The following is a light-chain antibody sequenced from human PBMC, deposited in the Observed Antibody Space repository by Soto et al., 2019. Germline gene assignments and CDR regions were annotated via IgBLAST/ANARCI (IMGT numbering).Light chain of an antibody. J-gene: IGLJ1*01. V-gene: IGLV2-14*02. Sequence: QSVLTQPASVSGSPGQSITISCTGTSSDVGSSNLVSWYQQHPGKAPKLMIYEGSNRPSGVSYRFSGSKSGNTASLTISGLQAEDEADYYCSSYTTSSTYVFGTGTKVTVL. CDR1: SSDVGSSNL. CDR2: EGS. CDR3: SSYTTSSTYV.